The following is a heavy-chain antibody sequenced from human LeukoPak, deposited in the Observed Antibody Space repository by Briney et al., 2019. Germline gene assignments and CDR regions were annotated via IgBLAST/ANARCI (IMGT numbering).Heavy chain of an antibody. CDR1: GYTFTSYD. CDR3: ARGGYSYGDY. CDR2: MNPNSGNT. Sequence: GASVKVSCKASGYTFTSYDINWVRQATGQGLEWMGWMNPNSGNTGYAQKLQGRVTITRNTSISTAYMELSSLKSEDTAVYYCARGGYSYGDYWGQGTLVTVSS. D-gene: IGHD5-18*01. J-gene: IGHJ4*02. V-gene: IGHV1-8*03.